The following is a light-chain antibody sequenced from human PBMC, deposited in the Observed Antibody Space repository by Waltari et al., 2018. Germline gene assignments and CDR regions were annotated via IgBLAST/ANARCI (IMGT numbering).Light chain of an antibody. V-gene: IGLV4-69*01. CDR2: VNSDGSH. J-gene: IGLJ3*02. Sequence: QLVLTQSPSASASLGASVKPTCTLSSGHSSNIIAWHQQQPEKGPRYLMKVNSDGSHSKGDESPDRFSGASSGAERYLTISSLQSEDEANYHCQTGGHGTWVFGGGTKLTVL. CDR3: QTGGHGTWV. CDR1: SGHSSNI.